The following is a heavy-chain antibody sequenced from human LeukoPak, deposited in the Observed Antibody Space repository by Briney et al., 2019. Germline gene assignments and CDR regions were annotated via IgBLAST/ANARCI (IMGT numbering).Heavy chain of an antibody. V-gene: IGHV3-23*01. CDR1: GFTFSSYA. D-gene: IGHD3-10*01. Sequence: PGGSLRLSCAASGFTFSSYAMSWVRQAPGKGLEWVSAISGSGGSTYYADSVKGRFTISRDNSKNTLYLQMNSLRAEDTAVYYCAKAVLTYGSGSYSFDYWGQGTLVTVSS. CDR2: ISGSGGST. CDR3: AKAVLTYGSGSYSFDY. J-gene: IGHJ4*02.